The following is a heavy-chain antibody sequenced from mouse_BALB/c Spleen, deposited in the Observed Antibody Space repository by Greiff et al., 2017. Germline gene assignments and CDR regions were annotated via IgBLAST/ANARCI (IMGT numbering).Heavy chain of an antibody. V-gene: IGHV3-8*02. Sequence: EVHLVESGPSLVKPSQTLSLTCSVTGDSITSGYWNWIRKFPGNKLEYMGYISYSGSTYYNPSLKSRISITRDTSKNQYYLQLNSVTTEDTATYYCARYNDYDLWFAYWGQGTLVTVSA. CDR1: GDSITSGY. D-gene: IGHD2-4*01. J-gene: IGHJ3*01. CDR2: ISYSGST. CDR3: ARYNDYDLWFAY.